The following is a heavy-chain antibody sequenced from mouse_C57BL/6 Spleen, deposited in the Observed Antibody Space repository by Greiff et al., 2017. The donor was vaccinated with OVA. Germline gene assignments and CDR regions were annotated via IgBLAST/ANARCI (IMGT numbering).Heavy chain of an antibody. J-gene: IGHJ3*01. CDR2: IWNGGST. D-gene: IGHD4-1*01. Sequence: QVQLKESGPGLVQPSQSLSITCTVSGFSLTSYGVHWVRQPPGKGLEWLGVIWNGGSTDYNAAFISRLSISKDNSKSQVFFKMNSLQADDTAIYYCAKKGSSSGTSFAYWGQGTLVTVSA. CDR1: GFSLTSYG. CDR3: AKKGSSSGTSFAY. V-gene: IGHV2-4*01.